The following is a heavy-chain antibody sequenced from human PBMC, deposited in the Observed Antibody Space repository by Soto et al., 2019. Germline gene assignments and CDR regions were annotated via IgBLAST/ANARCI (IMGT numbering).Heavy chain of an antibody. Sequence: PGEALTISCTVSGYNFASKLITWLRQVPGKGLEWMGRIDPSDSYTNYSPSFQGHVTISADKSISTVYLQWSSLKASDTATYYCARWVLGIYYLDYWGQGTPVTVSS. CDR2: IDPSDSYT. CDR3: ARWVLGIYYLDY. V-gene: IGHV5-10-1*01. CDR1: GYNFASKL. D-gene: IGHD2-2*03. J-gene: IGHJ4*02.